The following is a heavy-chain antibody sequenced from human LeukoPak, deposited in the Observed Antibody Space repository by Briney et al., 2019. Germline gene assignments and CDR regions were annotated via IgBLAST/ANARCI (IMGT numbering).Heavy chain of an antibody. CDR1: GFTFSTYW. V-gene: IGHV3-7*01. J-gene: IGHJ4*02. D-gene: IGHD2-2*01. CDR3: ARGTRVPDY. Sequence: HPGGSLRLSCAASGFTFSTYWMSWVRQAPGKGLEWVAHIKQDGSEKNSVDSVKGRFTISRDNAKNSLYLQMNSLRAEDTAVYYCARGTRVPDYWGQGTLVTVSS. CDR2: IKQDGSEK.